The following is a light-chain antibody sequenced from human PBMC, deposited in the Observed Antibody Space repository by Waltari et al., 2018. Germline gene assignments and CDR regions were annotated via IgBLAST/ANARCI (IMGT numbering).Light chain of an antibody. V-gene: IGLV2-23*02. J-gene: IGLJ2*01. CDR2: EVN. CDR3: SSYISSTSVI. CDR1: RSDVGNYNL. Sequence: QSALTQPASVSGSPGQSITISCTRTRSDVGNYNLVSWYQQHPGKAPKLMISEVNKRPSGVSNRVSGSKSGNTASLTISGLQSEDEAGYYCSSYISSTSVIFGGGTKLTVL.